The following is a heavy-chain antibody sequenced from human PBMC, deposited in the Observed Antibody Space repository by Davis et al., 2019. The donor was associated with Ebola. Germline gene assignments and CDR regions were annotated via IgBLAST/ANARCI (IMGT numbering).Heavy chain of an antibody. D-gene: IGHD5-12*01. Sequence: PGGSLRLSCAASGFTFSSYGMHWVRQAPGKGLEWVAVIWYDGSNKYYADSVKGRFTISRDNSKNTLYLQMNSLRAEDTAVYYCARGLGYSGYGYYGMDVWGQGTTVTVSS. CDR3: ARGLGYSGYGYYGMDV. CDR2: IWYDGSNK. CDR1: GFTFSSYG. J-gene: IGHJ6*02. V-gene: IGHV3-33*01.